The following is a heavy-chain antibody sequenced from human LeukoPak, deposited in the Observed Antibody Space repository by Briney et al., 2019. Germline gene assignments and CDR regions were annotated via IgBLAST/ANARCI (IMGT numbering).Heavy chain of an antibody. CDR2: INSDGSGT. CDR1: GFTFSSYW. D-gene: IGHD3-9*01. Sequence: GGSLRLSCAASGFTFSSYWMHWVRQAPGKGLTWVSRINSDGSGTNYADSVKGRFTISRDNAKNTVYLQMNSLRAEDTAVYYCARAGRGLRYFDWLTHDYWGQGTLVTVSS. J-gene: IGHJ4*02. CDR3: ARAGRGLRYFDWLTHDY. V-gene: IGHV3-74*01.